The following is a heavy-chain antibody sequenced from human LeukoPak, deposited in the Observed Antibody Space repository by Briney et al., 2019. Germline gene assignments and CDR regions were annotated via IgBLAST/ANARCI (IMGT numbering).Heavy chain of an antibody. J-gene: IGHJ4*02. CDR3: ARGTYGTPHFED. CDR1: GFTFSDSY. CDR2: ISGSGSTT. Sequence: GRSLRLSCATSGFTFSDSYMSWIRQAPGKGLEWVSYISGSGSTTYYADSVKGRFTVSRENAKNLLYLQMNSLRVEDTAVYYCARGTYGTPHFEDWGQGTLVTVSS. D-gene: IGHD1-1*01. V-gene: IGHV3-11*01.